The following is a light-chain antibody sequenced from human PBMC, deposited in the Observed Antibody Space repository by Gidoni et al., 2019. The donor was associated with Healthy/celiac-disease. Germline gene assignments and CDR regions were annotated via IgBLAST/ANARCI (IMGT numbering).Light chain of an antibody. CDR3: QSADSSGTLVV. V-gene: IGLV3-25*03. CDR2: KAS. CDR1: ALPKQY. Sequence: SYELTQPPSVSVSPGQTARITCSGDALPKQYAYWYQQKPGQAPVLVIYKASERPSGIPERFSGSSSGTTVTLTISGVQAEDDADYYCQSADSSGTLVVFGGGTKLTVL. J-gene: IGLJ2*01.